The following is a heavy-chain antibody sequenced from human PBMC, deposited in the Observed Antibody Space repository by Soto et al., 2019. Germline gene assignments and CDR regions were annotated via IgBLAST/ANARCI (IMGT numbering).Heavy chain of an antibody. CDR3: ARKPRSATPVWVFGMVV. D-gene: IGHD2-15*01. CDR2: TFSGGNT. CDR1: GFSISSNY. J-gene: IGHJ6*02. V-gene: IGHV3-53*02. Sequence: ELQLVETGGGLIQTGGSLRLSCAASGFSISSNYIAWVRQPPGKGLEWVSTTFSGGNTEYAASVKARCSISRDNYKNTLYLPMANLRVADTAVYYCARKPRSATPVWVFGMVVWVQGTRV.